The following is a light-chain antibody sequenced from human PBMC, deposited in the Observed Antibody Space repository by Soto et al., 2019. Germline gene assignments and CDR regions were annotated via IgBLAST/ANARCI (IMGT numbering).Light chain of an antibody. CDR2: AAS. CDR3: QQSYSTPFT. J-gene: IGKJ3*01. Sequence: DIQMTQSPSSLSASVGDRVTITCRASQSISSYLNWYQQKPGKAPKLLIYAASSLQSGVPSRFSGSGSGTNFTLTLRRLQPEEFATYYCQQSYSTPFTFGPGTKVDIK. V-gene: IGKV1-39*01. CDR1: QSISSY.